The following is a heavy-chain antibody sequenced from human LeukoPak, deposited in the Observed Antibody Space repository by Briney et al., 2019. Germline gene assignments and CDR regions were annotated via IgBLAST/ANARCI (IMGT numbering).Heavy chain of an antibody. Sequence: GGSLRLSCTASGFTFSSYAMSWVRQAPGKGLEWVSAISGNGVSTDYADSVKGRFTMSRDNSKNTLFLQMNSLRAEDTAVYYCAERTVTAGPPHYFDEWGQGTLVTVSS. CDR2: ISGNGVST. CDR1: GFTFSSYA. CDR3: AERTVTAGPPHYFDE. J-gene: IGHJ4*02. D-gene: IGHD6-13*01. V-gene: IGHV3-23*01.